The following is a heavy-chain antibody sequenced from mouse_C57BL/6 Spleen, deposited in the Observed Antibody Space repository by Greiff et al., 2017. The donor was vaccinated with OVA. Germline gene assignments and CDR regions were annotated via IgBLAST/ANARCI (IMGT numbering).Heavy chain of an antibody. D-gene: IGHD2-3*01. J-gene: IGHJ1*03. CDR1: GYTFTSYG. Sequence: QVQLKQSGAELARPGASVKLSCKASGYTFTSYGISWVKQRTGQGLEWIGEIYPRSGNTYYNEKFKGKATLTADKSSSTAYMELRSLTSEDSAVYFCAREDDGYWYFDVWGTGTTVTVSS. V-gene: IGHV1-81*01. CDR3: AREDDGYWYFDV. CDR2: IYPRSGNT.